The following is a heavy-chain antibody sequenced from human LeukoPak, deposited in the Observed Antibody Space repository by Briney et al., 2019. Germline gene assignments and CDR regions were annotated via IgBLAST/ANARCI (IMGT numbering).Heavy chain of an antibody. D-gene: IGHD6-13*01. CDR3: ARGYSSSWYDYYYYMDV. V-gene: IGHV4-34*01. CDR2: IYYSGST. Sequence: SETLSLTCAVYGGSFSGYYWGWIRQPPGKGLEWIGSIYYSGSTYYNPSLKSRVTISVDTSKNQFSLKLSSVTAADTAVYYCARGYSSSWYDYYYYMDVWGKGTTVTISS. CDR1: GGSFSGYY. J-gene: IGHJ6*03.